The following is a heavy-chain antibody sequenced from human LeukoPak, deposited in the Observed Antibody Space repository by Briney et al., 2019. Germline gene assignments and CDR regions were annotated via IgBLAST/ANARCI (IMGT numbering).Heavy chain of an antibody. D-gene: IGHD2-2*02. V-gene: IGHV3-30*04. J-gene: IGHJ4*02. CDR2: ISHDGDNK. CDR1: GFTFSGYA. CDR3: ARVPCSSASCYNDFFDY. Sequence: PGRSLRLSCAVSGFTFSGYAMHWVRQAPGKGLEWVAVISHDGDNKYFADSVKGRFTISRDNSKNTHYLQMNSLRVEDTAVYYCARVPCSSASCYNDFFDYRGQGTLVTVSS.